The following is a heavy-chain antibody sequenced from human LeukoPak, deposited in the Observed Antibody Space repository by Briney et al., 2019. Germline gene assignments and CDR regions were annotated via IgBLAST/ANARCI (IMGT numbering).Heavy chain of an antibody. CDR3: ARDRGSGIVLDGGEDFDY. V-gene: IGHV1-18*01. CDR1: GYTFTSYG. J-gene: IGHJ4*02. CDR2: ISAYNGNT. Sequence: ASVKVSCKASGYTFTSYGISWVRQAPGQGLEWMGWISAYNGNTNYAQKLQGRVTMTTDTSTSTAYMELRSLRSDDTAVYYCARDRGSGIVLDGGEDFDYWGQGTLVTVSS. D-gene: IGHD3-10*01.